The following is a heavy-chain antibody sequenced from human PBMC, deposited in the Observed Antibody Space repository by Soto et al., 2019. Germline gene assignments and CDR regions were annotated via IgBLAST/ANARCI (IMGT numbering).Heavy chain of an antibody. V-gene: IGHV1-3*01. CDR3: ARSDLDWNDWYYYYGMDV. Sequence: ASVKVSCKASGYTFTSYAMHWVRQAPGQRLEWMGWINAGNGNTKYSQKFQGRVTITRDTSASTAYMELSSLRSEDTAVYYCARSDLDWNDWYYYYGMDVWGQGTTVTVSS. D-gene: IGHD1-1*01. CDR2: INAGNGNT. J-gene: IGHJ6*02. CDR1: GYTFTSYA.